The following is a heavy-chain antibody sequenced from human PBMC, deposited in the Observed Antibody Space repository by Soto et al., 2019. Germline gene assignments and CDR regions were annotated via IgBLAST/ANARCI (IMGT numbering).Heavy chain of an antibody. D-gene: IGHD6-19*01. Sequence: PSETLSLTCTVSGGSVSGGVYYWNWIRQHPEKGLEWIGYIYYSVSTYYNPSLRSRVTISADTSKNQFSLKLSSVTVADTAVYYCARSSVAGAGYFQHWGQGTQVTVSS. J-gene: IGHJ1*01. CDR2: IYYSVST. V-gene: IGHV4-31*03. CDR1: GGSVSGGVYY. CDR3: ARSSVAGAGYFQH.